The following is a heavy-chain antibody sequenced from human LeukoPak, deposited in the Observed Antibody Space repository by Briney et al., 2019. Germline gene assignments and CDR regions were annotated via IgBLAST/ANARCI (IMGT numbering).Heavy chain of an antibody. CDR1: GFTFSTYW. CDR2: IKQDGSEQ. J-gene: IGHJ5*02. D-gene: IGHD1-26*01. CDR3: ARDAGGSYYRS. Sequence: PGGSLRLSCTASGFTFSTYWMTWVRQAPGKGLKWVANIKQDGSEQYYVDSVKGRFTISRDNAKNSLYLQMNSLRAEDTAVYYCARDAGGSYYRSWGQGTLVTVSS. V-gene: IGHV3-7*01.